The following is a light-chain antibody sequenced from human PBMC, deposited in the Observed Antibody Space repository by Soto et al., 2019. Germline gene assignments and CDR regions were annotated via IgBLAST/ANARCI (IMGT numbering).Light chain of an antibody. CDR1: QSVSSN. V-gene: IGKV3-15*01. CDR2: GAS. Sequence: EIVMTQSPATLSVSPGERATLSCRASQSVSSNLAWYQQKPGQAPRLLIYGASTRATGIPARFSGSGSETEFTLSISSLQSEHFAVFYCQQYDKWPITFGQGTRQEIK. CDR3: QQYDKWPIT. J-gene: IGKJ5*01.